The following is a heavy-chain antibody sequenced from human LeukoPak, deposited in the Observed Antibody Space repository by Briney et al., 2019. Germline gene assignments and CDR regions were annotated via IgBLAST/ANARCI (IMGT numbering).Heavy chain of an antibody. V-gene: IGHV3-30-3*01. CDR2: ISYDGSNK. J-gene: IGHJ4*02. Sequence: GGSLRLSCAASGFTFSSYAMRWVRQAPGKGLEWVAVISYDGSNKYYADSVKGRFTISRDNSKNTLYLQMNSLRAEDTAVYYCARIRNYDILTGCLDYWGQGTLVTVSS. D-gene: IGHD3-9*01. CDR1: GFTFSSYA. CDR3: ARIRNYDILTGCLDY.